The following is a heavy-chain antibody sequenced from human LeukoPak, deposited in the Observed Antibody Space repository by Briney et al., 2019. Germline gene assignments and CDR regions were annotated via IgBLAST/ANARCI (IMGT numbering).Heavy chain of an antibody. J-gene: IGHJ5*02. V-gene: IGHV4-4*02. D-gene: IGHD2-2*01. CDR2: IYHSGST. Sequence: PGGSLRLSCAASGFTFSSYAMSWVRQPPGKGLEWIGEIYHSGSTNYNPSLKSRVTISVDKSKNQFSLKLSSVTAADTAVYYCAREPRYCSSTSCYPVGWFDPWGQGTLVTVSS. CDR3: AREPRYCSSTSCYPVGWFDP. CDR1: GFTFSSYAM.